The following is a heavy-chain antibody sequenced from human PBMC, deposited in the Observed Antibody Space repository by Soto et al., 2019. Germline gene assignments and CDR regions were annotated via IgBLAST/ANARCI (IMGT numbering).Heavy chain of an antibody. Sequence: QLVESGGGSVQPGGSLRLSCAAAGLRFRGFSMAWVRQAPGKGLEWVAYIGVGSSPIYYADSVQGRFTVSRDDARNSLSLQMDGLRDDDTDIYYCSGSRDGFGWGQGTLVTVS. V-gene: IGHV3-48*02. D-gene: IGHD3-10*01. CDR2: IGVGSSPI. CDR3: SGSRDGFG. J-gene: IGHJ4*02. CDR1: GLRFRGFS.